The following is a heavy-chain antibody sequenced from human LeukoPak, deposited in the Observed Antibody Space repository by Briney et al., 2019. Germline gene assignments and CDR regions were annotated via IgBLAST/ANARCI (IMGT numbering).Heavy chain of an antibody. Sequence: GASVKVSCKASGGTFSSYAISWVRQAPGQGLEWMGRIIPILGIANYAQKFQGRVTITADKSTSTAYMELSSLRSEDTAVYYCARNFGVVIIDYYYYGMDVWGQGTTVTVSS. J-gene: IGHJ6*02. CDR2: IIPILGIA. CDR1: GGTFSSYA. V-gene: IGHV1-69*04. D-gene: IGHD3-3*01. CDR3: ARNFGVVIIDYYYYGMDV.